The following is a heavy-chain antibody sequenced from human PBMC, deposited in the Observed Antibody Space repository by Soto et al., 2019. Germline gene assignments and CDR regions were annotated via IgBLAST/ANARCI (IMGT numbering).Heavy chain of an antibody. D-gene: IGHD1-1*01. CDR3: AGTTGTTLAVGY. Sequence: PSETLSLTCTVSGGSISSYYWSWIRQPPGKGLEWIGYIYYSGSTNYNPSLKSRVTISVDTSKNQFSLKLSSVTAADTAVYYCAGTTGTTLAVGYWGQGTLVTVSS. V-gene: IGHV4-59*01. CDR1: GGSISSYY. CDR2: IYYSGST. J-gene: IGHJ4*02.